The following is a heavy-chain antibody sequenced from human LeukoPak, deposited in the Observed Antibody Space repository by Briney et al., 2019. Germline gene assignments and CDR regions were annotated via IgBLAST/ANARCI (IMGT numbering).Heavy chain of an antibody. Sequence: PSETLSLTCAVYGGSFSGYYWSWIRQPPGKGLEWIGEINHSGSTNYNPSLKSRVTVSVDTSKNQFSLKLSSVTAADTAVYYCARGRLKARMFDPWGQGTLVTVSS. CDR2: INHSGST. CDR1: GGSFSGYY. CDR3: ARGRLKARMFDP. J-gene: IGHJ5*02. V-gene: IGHV4-34*01.